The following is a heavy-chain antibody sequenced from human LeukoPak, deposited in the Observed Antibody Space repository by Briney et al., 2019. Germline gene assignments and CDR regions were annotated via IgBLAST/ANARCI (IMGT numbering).Heavy chain of an antibody. D-gene: IGHD2-2*01. J-gene: IGHJ4*02. V-gene: IGHV3-21*01. CDR1: GFTFNTYS. CDR2: ISDNSNYI. CDR3: ANHFACGSTSCPPFDS. Sequence: GGSLRLPCAASGFTFNTYSMNWVRQAPGKGLEWVSSISDNSNYIYYSDSVEGRFTISRDNAKNSLYLQMNSLRVEDTAVYYCANHFACGSTSCPPFDSWGQGTLVTVSS.